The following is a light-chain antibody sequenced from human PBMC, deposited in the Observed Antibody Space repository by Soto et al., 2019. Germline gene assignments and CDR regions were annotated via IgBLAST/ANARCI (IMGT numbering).Light chain of an antibody. CDR2: GAS. CDR3: QQSYSNPRT. Sequence: DIQMTQSPSSLSASVGDRVTITCRASQSISSYLYWYQQKPGKAPKLLIYGASSLHSGVPSRFGGSGSGTDFTLTISSLQPEDFGTYFCQQSYSNPRTFGQGTKVDIK. J-gene: IGKJ1*01. V-gene: IGKV1-39*01. CDR1: QSISSY.